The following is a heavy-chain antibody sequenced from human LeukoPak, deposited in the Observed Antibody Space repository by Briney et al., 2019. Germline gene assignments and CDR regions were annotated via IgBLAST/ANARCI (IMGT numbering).Heavy chain of an antibody. V-gene: IGHV4-61*02. CDR1: GGSISSGNYY. CDR2: IDTSGST. J-gene: IGHJ4*02. D-gene: IGHD6-19*01. Sequence: SETLSLTCTVSGGSISSGNYYWSWIRQPAGKGLEYIGRIDTSGSTNYNPSLKSRVTISLDTSKNQFSLNLRSVTAADTAVYYCARDYSSGWYYYWGQGTLVSVSS. CDR3: ARDYSSGWYYY.